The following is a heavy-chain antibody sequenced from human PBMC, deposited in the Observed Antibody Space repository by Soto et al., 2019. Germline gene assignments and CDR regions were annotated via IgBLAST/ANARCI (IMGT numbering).Heavy chain of an antibody. D-gene: IGHD3-22*01. CDR2: ISYDGSNK. Sequence: QVQLVESGGGVVQPGRSLRLSCAASGFTFSSYAMHWVRQAPGKGLEWVAVISYDGSNKYYADSVKGRFTISRDNSKNTLYLQMNSLRAEDTAVYYCERDRAHYYDSSGYYGSFDYWGQGTLVTVSS. CDR3: ERDRAHYYDSSGYYGSFDY. V-gene: IGHV3-30-3*01. J-gene: IGHJ4*02. CDR1: GFTFSSYA.